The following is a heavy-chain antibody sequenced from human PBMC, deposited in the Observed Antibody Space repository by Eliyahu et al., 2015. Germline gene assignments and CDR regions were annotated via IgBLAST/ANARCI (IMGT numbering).Heavy chain of an antibody. J-gene: IGHJ6*03. CDR3: ATQGLDIYYYYYLDV. V-gene: IGHV3-21*01. Sequence: EVLLVESGGGLVKPGGSLRLSXAASGFTFRSYSMKWVRQAPGKGLXWVSSISSSSADIYYADSVKGRFTISRDNAKNSVYLQMNSLRAEDTAVYYCATQGLDIYYYYYLDVWGKGTTVTVSS. CDR2: ISSSSADI. D-gene: IGHD6-19*01. CDR1: GFTFRSYS.